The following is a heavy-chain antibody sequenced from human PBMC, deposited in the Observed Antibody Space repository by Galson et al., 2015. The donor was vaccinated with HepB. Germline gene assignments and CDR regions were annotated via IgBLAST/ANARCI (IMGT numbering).Heavy chain of an antibody. D-gene: IGHD3-3*01. Sequence: SVKVSCKASGGTFSSYAISWVRQAPGQGLEWMGGIIPIFGTANYAQKFQGRVTITADESTSTAYMELSSLRSEDTAVYYCVRDRHKYDFWSGYSNDAFDIWGQGTMVTVSS. CDR2: IIPIFGTA. J-gene: IGHJ3*02. V-gene: IGHV1-69*13. CDR3: VRDRHKYDFWSGYSNDAFDI. CDR1: GGTFSSYA.